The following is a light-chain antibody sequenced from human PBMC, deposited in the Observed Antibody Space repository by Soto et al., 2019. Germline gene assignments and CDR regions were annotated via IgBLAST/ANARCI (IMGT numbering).Light chain of an antibody. CDR1: GSDIGAYDY. CDR2: DVG. CDR3: CAYAGSYSLV. Sequence: QSVLTQPRSMSGSPGQSVTISCSGTGSDIGAYDYVSWYQQHPGKVPKLMIYDVGKRPSGVPDRFSGSKSGSTASLTISGLRAEDEADYYCCAYAGSYSLVFGGGTKVTVL. V-gene: IGLV2-11*01. J-gene: IGLJ2*01.